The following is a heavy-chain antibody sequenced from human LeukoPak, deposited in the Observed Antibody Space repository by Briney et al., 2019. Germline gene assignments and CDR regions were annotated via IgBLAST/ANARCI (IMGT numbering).Heavy chain of an antibody. J-gene: IGHJ4*02. CDR1: GFTFSSYS. Sequence: KPGGSLRLSCAASGFTFSSYSMNWVRQAPGKGLEWVSSISSSSSYIYYADSVKGRYTISRDNAKNSLYLQMNSLRAEDTAVYYCARDGYSSSWPPGVDYWGQGTLVTVSS. D-gene: IGHD6-13*01. CDR2: ISSSSSYI. CDR3: ARDGYSSSWPPGVDY. V-gene: IGHV3-21*01.